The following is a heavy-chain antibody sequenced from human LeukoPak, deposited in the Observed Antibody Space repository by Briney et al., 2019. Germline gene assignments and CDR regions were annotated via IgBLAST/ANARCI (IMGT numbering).Heavy chain of an antibody. CDR2: IYHSGST. CDR3: ARVGYYDFWSGYPFSSAFDI. V-gene: IGHV4-4*02. CDR1: GGSISSSNW. D-gene: IGHD3-3*01. Sequence: PSGTLSLTCVVSGGSISSSNWWSWVRQPPGKWLEWIGEIYHSGSTNYNPSLKSRVTISVDTSKNQFSLKLSSVTAADTAVYYCARVGYYDFWSGYPFSSAFDIWGQGTMVTVSS. J-gene: IGHJ3*02.